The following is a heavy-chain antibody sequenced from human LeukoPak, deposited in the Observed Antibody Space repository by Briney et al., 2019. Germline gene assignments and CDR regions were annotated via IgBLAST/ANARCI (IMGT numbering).Heavy chain of an antibody. CDR1: GYTFTGYY. V-gene: IGHV1-2*02. CDR2: INPNSGGT. CDR3: ARVSVAADYYGMDV. D-gene: IGHD4-23*01. Sequence: ASVKVSRKASGYTFTGYYMHWVRQAPGQGLEWMGWINPNSGGTNYAQKFQGRVTMTRDTSISTAYMELSRLRSDDTAVYYCARVSVAADYYGMDVWGQGTTVTVSS. J-gene: IGHJ6*02.